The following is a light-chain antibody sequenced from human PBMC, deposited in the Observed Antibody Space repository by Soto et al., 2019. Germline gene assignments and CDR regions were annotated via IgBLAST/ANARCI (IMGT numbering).Light chain of an antibody. CDR2: DAS. CDR1: QDITNS. V-gene: IGKV1-33*01. CDR3: QQYENLPVT. J-gene: IGKJ2*01. Sequence: DIQMTQSPSSLSASVGDRVTITCQASQDITNSLNWSQQKPGKAPTLLIYDASNLETGVPSRFSGSGSGTDFTFTISSLQPEDIATYYCQQYENLPVTFGQGTKLEIK.